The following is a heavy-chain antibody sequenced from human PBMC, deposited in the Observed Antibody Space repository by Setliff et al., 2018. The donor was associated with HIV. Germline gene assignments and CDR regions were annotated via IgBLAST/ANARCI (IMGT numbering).Heavy chain of an antibody. J-gene: IGHJ4*02. CDR3: ARQGRPGDIDS. V-gene: IGHV4-39*01. CDR2: IYYSGNT. D-gene: IGHD7-27*01. CDR1: GGSLSSSNYY. Sequence: KTSETLSLTCTVSGGSLSSSNYYCGWIRQPPGKGLEWIGSIYYSGNTYYNPSLKSRATISGDTAKKQFSLKLRAVTASDSAVYYCARQGRPGDIDSWGQGTLVTVSS.